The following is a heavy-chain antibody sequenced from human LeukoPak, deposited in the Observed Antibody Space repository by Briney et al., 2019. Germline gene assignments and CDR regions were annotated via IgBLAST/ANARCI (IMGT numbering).Heavy chain of an antibody. CDR2: IYYSGST. V-gene: IGHV4-59*12. CDR1: GGSISTFF. D-gene: IGHD3-10*01. Sequence: PSETLSLTCTVSGGSISTFFWSWIRQPAGKGLEWIGYIYYSGSTNYNPSLKSRVTISVDTSKNQFSLNLSSVTAADTAVYYCAREAQLLWFGELIDTYYYYMDVWGKGTTVTISS. CDR3: AREAQLLWFGELIDTYYYYMDV. J-gene: IGHJ6*03.